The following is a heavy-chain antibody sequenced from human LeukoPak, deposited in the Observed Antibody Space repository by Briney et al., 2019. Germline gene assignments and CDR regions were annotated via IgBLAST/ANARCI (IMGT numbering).Heavy chain of an antibody. CDR1: GFTVSSNY. J-gene: IGHJ4*02. V-gene: IGHV3-53*01. CDR3: ARQRYDSGSDY. D-gene: IGHD3-3*01. CDR2: IYSGGST. Sequence: GGPLRLSCAASGFTVSSNYMSWVRQAPGKGLEWVSVIYSGGSTYYADSVKGRFTISRDNSKNTLYLQMNSLRAEDTAVYYCARQRYDSGSDYWGQGTLVTVSS.